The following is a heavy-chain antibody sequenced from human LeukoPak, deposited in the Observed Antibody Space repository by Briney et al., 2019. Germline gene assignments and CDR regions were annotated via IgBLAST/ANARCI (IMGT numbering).Heavy chain of an antibody. V-gene: IGHV3-30*18. CDR2: ISYDGTNK. CDR3: AKASIAAAGGYFQH. CDR1: GFTVSSNY. D-gene: IGHD6-13*01. J-gene: IGHJ1*01. Sequence: GGSLRLSCAASGFTVSSNYMSWVRQAPGKGLEWVALISYDGTNKYYGDSVKGRFTISRDKSKSTLFLQMNSLRAEDTAVYYCAKASIAAAGGYFQHWGQGTLVTVSS.